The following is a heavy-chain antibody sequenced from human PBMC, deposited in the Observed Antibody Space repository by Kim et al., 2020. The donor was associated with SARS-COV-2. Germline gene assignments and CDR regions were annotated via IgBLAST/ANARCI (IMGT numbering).Heavy chain of an antibody. Sequence: SETLSLTCTVSGGSISSSSYYWGWIRQPPGKGLEWIGSIYYSGSTYYNPSLKSRVTIAVDTSKNQFSLKLSSVTAADTAVYDCARDRPPIVVVPAAYFDYWGQGTLVTVSS. V-gene: IGHV4-39*07. CDR1: GGSISSSSYY. CDR3: ARDRPPIVVVPAAYFDY. J-gene: IGHJ4*02. CDR2: IYYSGST. D-gene: IGHD2-2*01.